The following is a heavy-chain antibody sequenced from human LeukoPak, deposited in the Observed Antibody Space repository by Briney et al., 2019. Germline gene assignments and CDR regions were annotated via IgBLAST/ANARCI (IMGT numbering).Heavy chain of an antibody. D-gene: IGHD3-22*01. CDR1: GFTFSRYP. CDR3: ARVSDNDGSGQDF. V-gene: IGHV3-30*04. Sequence: GGSLRLSCGASGFTFSRYPMHWVRQAPGKGLEGVAVISYDGNEYYAASAKGRFTISRDTSKNTVYLQMNSLRAEDTAIYYCARVSDNDGSGQDFWGQGTLVTVSS. J-gene: IGHJ4*02. CDR2: ISYDGNE.